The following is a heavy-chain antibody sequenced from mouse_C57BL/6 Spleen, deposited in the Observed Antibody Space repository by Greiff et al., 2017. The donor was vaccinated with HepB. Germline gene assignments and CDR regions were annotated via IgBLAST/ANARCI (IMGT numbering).Heavy chain of an antibody. J-gene: IGHJ4*01. D-gene: IGHD1-1*01. Sequence: EVMLVESGGDLVKPGGSLKLSCAASGFTFSSYGISWVRQTPDKRLEWVATISSGGSYTYYPDSVKGRFTISRDNAKNTLYLQMSSLKSEDTAMYYCARPRGSNAMDYWGQGTAVTVSS. CDR2: ISSGGSYT. CDR1: GFTFSSYG. V-gene: IGHV5-6*01. CDR3: ARPRGSNAMDY.